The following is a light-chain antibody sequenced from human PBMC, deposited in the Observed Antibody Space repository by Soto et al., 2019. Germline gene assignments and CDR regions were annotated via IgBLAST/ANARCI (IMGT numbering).Light chain of an antibody. J-gene: IGLJ2*01. Sequence: HSALTQPPSASGSLGQSVTISCTGTSSDVGGYIYVSWHQQHPGKAPKVMIDEVTKRPPGVPDRFSGSKSGNTASLTVAGLQAEDEADYYCSSFAGGGNPVLLGGGTQLTVL. CDR1: SSDVGGYIY. V-gene: IGLV2-8*01. CDR2: EVT. CDR3: SSFAGGGNPVL.